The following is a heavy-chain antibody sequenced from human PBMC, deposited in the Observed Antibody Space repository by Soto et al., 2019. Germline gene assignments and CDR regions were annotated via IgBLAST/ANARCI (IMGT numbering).Heavy chain of an antibody. CDR1: GFTLSSYQ. CDR2: IYGSGITM. V-gene: IGHV3-48*03. Sequence: EVQLVESGGGFVQPGGSLRLSCAASGFTLSSYQMKWVRQAPGKGLEWVSYIYGSGITMYYTDSVKGRFTISRDNAKNTLYLQMNSLSAEDTAVYYCARIFDYYYYALDVWGQGTTVTVSS. D-gene: IGHD3-9*01. J-gene: IGHJ6*02. CDR3: ARIFDYYYYALDV.